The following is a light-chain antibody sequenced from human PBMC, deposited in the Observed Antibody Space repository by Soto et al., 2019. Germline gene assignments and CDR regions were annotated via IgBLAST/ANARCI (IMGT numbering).Light chain of an antibody. CDR1: QSISRD. V-gene: IGKV1D-13*01. J-gene: IGKJ5*01. CDR3: QQFNNYPLT. CDR2: AAS. Sequence: IQMTQSPFSLSASVGDRVTITCRASQSISRDLNWYQQKPGKAPNLLIYAASTLESGVPSRFSASGSGTDFTLTISSLQPENFATYYCQQFNNYPLTFGQGTRLEIK.